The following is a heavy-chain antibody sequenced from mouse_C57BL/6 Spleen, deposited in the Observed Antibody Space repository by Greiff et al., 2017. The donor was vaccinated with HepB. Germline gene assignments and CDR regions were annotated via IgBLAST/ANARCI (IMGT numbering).Heavy chain of an antibody. CDR2: ISSGSSTI. CDR1: GFTFSDYG. D-gene: IGHD2-1*01. CDR3: ARQYGNYLYYFDY. Sequence: EVKLMESGGGLVKPGGSLKLSCAASGFTFSDYGMHWVRQAPEKGLEWVAYISSGSSTIYYAATVKGRFTISRDNAKNTLFLQMTSLRSEDTAMYYCARQYGNYLYYFDYWGQGTTLTVSS. V-gene: IGHV5-17*01. J-gene: IGHJ2*01.